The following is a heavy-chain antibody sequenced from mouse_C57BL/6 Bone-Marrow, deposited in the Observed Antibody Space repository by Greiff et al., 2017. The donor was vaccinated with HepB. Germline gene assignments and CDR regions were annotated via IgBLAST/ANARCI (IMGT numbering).Heavy chain of an antibody. V-gene: IGHV1-43*01. CDR2: INPSTGGT. J-gene: IGHJ4*01. D-gene: IGHD1-1*01. Sequence: EVQLVESGPELVKPGASVKISCKASGYSFTGYYMHWVKQSSEKSLEWIGEINPSTGGTSYNQKFKGKATLTVDKSSSTAYMQLKSLTSEDSAVYYCARGYYGSSYGNAMDYWGQGTSDTVSS. CDR1: GYSFTGYY. CDR3: ARGYYGSSYGNAMDY.